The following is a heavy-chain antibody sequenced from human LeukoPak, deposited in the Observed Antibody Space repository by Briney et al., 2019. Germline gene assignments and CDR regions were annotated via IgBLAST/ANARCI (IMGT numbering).Heavy chain of an antibody. J-gene: IGHJ4*02. CDR2: ITSSGSTI. CDR3: TSLVGASHRDY. CDR1: GFTLSDHF. D-gene: IGHD1-26*01. V-gene: IGHV3-11*01. Sequence: GGSLRLSCAASGFTLSDHFMSWVRQAPGKGPEWISCITSSGSTIYYADSVKGRFTISRDNAKNSLYLQMNSLKTEDTAVYYCTSLVGASHRDYWGQGTLVTVSS.